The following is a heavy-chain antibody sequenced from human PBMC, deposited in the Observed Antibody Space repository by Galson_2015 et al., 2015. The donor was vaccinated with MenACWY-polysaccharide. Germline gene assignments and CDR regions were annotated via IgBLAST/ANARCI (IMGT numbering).Heavy chain of an antibody. CDR1: GFSLGAWY. J-gene: IGHJ6*02. V-gene: IGHV3-11*01. CDR2: ISKSGDSI. Sequence: SLRLSCAASGFSLGAWYMSWLRQAPGKGLEWLSYISKSGDSIYYGDSVKGRSAISRDNAENSLYLQLNSLEVEDTAIYYCARGHYGLDVWGQGTTVTVSS. CDR3: ARGHYGLDV.